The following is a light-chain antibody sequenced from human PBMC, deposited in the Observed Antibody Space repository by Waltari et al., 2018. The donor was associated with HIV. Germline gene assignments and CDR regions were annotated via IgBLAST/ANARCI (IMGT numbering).Light chain of an antibody. Sequence: QSALTQPRSVSGSPGQSVTISCTGTRSDVGRYNYVSWYQQYPGRAPKLMMYDVSKRPSGVPDRFSGSKSGNTASLTISGLQTEDEGDYYCCSYAGSYTLVFGGGTKLTVL. V-gene: IGLV2-11*01. CDR3: CSYAGSYTLV. J-gene: IGLJ2*01. CDR1: RSDVGRYNY. CDR2: DVS.